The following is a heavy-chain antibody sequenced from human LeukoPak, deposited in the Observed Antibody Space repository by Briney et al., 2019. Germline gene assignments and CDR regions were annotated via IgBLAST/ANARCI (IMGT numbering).Heavy chain of an antibody. CDR1: GGTFSSYA. Sequence: SVKVSCKASGGTFSSYAISWVRQAPGQGLEWMGGIIPIFGTANYAQKFQGRVTITADESTSTAYMELSSLRSEDTAVYYCARAGVLRFLEWSLDAFDIWGQGTMVTVSS. CDR3: ARAGVLRFLEWSLDAFDI. CDR2: IIPIFGTA. D-gene: IGHD3-3*01. V-gene: IGHV1-69*13. J-gene: IGHJ3*02.